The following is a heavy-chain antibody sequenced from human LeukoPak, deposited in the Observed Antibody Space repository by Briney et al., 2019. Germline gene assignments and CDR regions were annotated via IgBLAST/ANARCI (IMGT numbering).Heavy chain of an antibody. Sequence: ETLSLTCTVSGGSISSYYWSWVRQAPGKGLEWVSAISGSGGSTYYADSVKGRFTISRDNSKNTLYLQMNSLRAEDTAVYYCAKDGEGWNGVGAFDIWGQGTMVTVSS. V-gene: IGHV3-23*01. CDR2: ISGSGGST. J-gene: IGHJ3*02. CDR1: GGSISSYY. CDR3: AKDGEGWNGVGAFDI. D-gene: IGHD1-1*01.